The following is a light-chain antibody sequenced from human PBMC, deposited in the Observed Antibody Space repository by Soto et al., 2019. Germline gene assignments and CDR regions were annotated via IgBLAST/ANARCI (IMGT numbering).Light chain of an antibody. V-gene: IGLV2-14*01. J-gene: IGLJ2*01. CDR3: SSYTSDSTLL. Sequence: QSALTQPASVSGSPGQSITISCTGTNSDVGTHHYVSWYQQYPGKAPKLIISEATFRPSGVSDRFSGSNFGNTASLIISGLQAEDEADYYCSSYTSDSTLLFGGGTKLTVL. CDR1: NSDVGTHHY. CDR2: EAT.